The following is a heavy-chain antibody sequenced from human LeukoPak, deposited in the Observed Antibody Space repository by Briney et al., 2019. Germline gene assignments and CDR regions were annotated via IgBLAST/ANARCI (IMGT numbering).Heavy chain of an antibody. D-gene: IGHD4-11*01. CDR3: ARRETTASSRFDP. V-gene: IGHV4-4*02. CDR1: GGSISSSNW. J-gene: IGHJ5*02. Sequence: SETLSLTCAVSGGSISSSNWWSWVRQPPGKGLEWIGEIYHSGSTNYNPPLKSRVTISVDKSKNQFSLKLSSVTAADTAVYYCARRETTASSRFDPWGQGTLVTVSS. CDR2: IYHSGST.